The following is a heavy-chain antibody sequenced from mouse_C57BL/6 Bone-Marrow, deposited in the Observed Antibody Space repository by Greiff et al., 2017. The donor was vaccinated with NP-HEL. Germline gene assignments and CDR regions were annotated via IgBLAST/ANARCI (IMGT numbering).Heavy chain of an antibody. CDR1: GYTFTSYW. V-gene: IGHV1-55*01. J-gene: IGHJ1*03. CDR2: IYPGSGST. D-gene: IGHD2-1*01. Sequence: VQLQQSGAELVKPGASVKMSCKASGYTFTSYWITWVKQRPGQGLEWIGDIYPGSGSTNYNEKFKSKATLTVDTSSSTAYMQLSSLTSEDSAVYYCARGGLYYGNYVDFDVWGTGTTVTVSS. CDR3: ARGGLYYGNYVDFDV.